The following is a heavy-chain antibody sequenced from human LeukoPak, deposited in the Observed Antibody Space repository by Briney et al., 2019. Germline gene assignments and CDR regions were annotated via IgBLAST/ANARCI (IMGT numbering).Heavy chain of an antibody. J-gene: IGHJ4*02. CDR2: INHSGTT. CDR1: GGSFSDYY. V-gene: IGHV4-34*01. CDR3: ASHYSSGSYRYTGSFDS. D-gene: IGHD3-16*02. Sequence: SETLSLTCAVYGGSFSDYYWSWIRQPPGKGLEWIGEINHSGTTNYSPSLKSRVSISVDTSKNQFSLKLNSGTAADAAMYYCASHYSSGSYRYTGSFDSWGQGMLVNVSS.